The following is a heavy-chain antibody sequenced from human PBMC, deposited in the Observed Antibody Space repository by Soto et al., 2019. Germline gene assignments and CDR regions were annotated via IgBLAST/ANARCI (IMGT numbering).Heavy chain of an antibody. Sequence: GGSLRLSCAASGFTFSNAWMSWVRQAPGKGLEWVGRIKSKTDGGTTDYAAPVKGRFTISRDDSKNTLYLQMNSLKTEDTAVYYCIPGIAVAGPGYYYYYMDVWGKGTTVTVSS. CDR2: IKSKTDGGTT. J-gene: IGHJ6*03. V-gene: IGHV3-15*01. D-gene: IGHD6-19*01. CDR3: IPGIAVAGPGYYYYYMDV. CDR1: GFTFSNAW.